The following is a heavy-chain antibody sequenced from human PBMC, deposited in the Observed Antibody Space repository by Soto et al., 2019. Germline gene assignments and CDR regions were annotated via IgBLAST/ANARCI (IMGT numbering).Heavy chain of an antibody. D-gene: IGHD6-19*01. CDR2: VHDSWGS. CDR3: VQTTGWPGFDF. J-gene: IGHJ4*02. V-gene: IGHV4-59*01. Sequence: SETLSLTCTVSGGSISSYYWSWIRQPPGKGLEWIGYVHDSWGSHYNPSLKSRVAIFVDTSKNQLSVNLTSMTAADTAIYYCVQTTGWPGFDFWGQGILVTVSS. CDR1: GGSISSYY.